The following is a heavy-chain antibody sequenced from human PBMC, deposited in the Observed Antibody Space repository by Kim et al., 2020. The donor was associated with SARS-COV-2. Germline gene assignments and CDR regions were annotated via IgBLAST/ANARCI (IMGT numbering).Heavy chain of an antibody. CDR1: GYTFTSYG. Sequence: ASVKVSCKASGYTFTSYGISWVRQAPGQGLEWMGWISAYNGNTNYAQKLQGRVTMTTDTSTSTAYMELRSLRSDDTAVYYCARESSGWPYNWFDPWGQGTLVTVSS. J-gene: IGHJ5*02. CDR3: ARESSGWPYNWFDP. V-gene: IGHV1-18*01. CDR2: ISAYNGNT. D-gene: IGHD6-19*01.